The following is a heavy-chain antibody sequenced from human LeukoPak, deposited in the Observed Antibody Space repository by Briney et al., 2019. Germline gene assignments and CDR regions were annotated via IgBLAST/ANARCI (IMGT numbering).Heavy chain of an antibody. D-gene: IGHD3-10*01. Sequence: PSETLSLTCAVYGGSFSGYYWSWIRQPPGKGLEWIGEINHSGSTNYNPSLKSRVTISVDTSKNQFSLKLSSVTAADTAVYYCARGRRLLSFGELLPYPYNWFDPWGQGTLVTVSS. CDR3: ARGRRLLSFGELLPYPYNWFDP. V-gene: IGHV4-34*01. J-gene: IGHJ5*02. CDR1: GGSFSGYY. CDR2: INHSGST.